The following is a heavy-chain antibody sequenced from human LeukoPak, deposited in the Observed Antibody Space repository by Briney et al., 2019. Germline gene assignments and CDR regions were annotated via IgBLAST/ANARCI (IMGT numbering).Heavy chain of an antibody. J-gene: IGHJ4*02. CDR1: GFTFSNAW. Sequence: GGSLRLSCAASGFTFSNAWMSWVRQAPGKGLEWVGRIKSKTDGGTTDYAAPVKGRFNTSRDDSKNTLYLQMNSLKTEDTAVYYCTTDIVVVPAGEGDYWGQGTLVTVSS. CDR3: TTDIVVVPAGEGDY. V-gene: IGHV3-15*01. CDR2: IKSKTDGGTT. D-gene: IGHD2-2*01.